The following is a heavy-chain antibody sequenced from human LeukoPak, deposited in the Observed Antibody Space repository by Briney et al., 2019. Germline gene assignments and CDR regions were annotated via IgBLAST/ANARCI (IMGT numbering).Heavy chain of an antibody. CDR1: GFTFIDYE. Sequence: GGSLRLSCAASGFTFIDYEMTWVRQVPGKGLEWISYISSRGKTTSYADSVKGRFTISRDNAKNSLYLQMNSLRAEDTAVYYCAELGITMIGGVWGKGTTVTISS. CDR2: ISSRGKTT. D-gene: IGHD3-10*02. CDR3: AELGITMIGGV. V-gene: IGHV3-48*03. J-gene: IGHJ6*04.